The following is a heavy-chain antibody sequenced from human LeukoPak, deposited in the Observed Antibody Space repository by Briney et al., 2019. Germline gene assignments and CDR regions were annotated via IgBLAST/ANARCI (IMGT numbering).Heavy chain of an antibody. V-gene: IGHV3-66*01. J-gene: IGHJ5*02. CDR3: ARGIRAFDN. CDR2: TYSGGST. CDR1: GFTVSSTY. D-gene: IGHD1-26*01. Sequence: GGSLRLSCLASGFTVSSTYMRWVRQAPGKGLEWVSVTYSGGSTNYPDSVKGRCTISRDNSKNTLYLQMNSLRGEDTAVYYCARGIRAFDNWGQGTLVTAS.